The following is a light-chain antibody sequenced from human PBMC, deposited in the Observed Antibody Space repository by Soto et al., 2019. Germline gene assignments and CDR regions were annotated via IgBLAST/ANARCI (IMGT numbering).Light chain of an antibody. J-gene: IGKJ4*01. Sequence: DIQMTHSPSSLSASVGDSVTITCRASQSISNYLNWCQQKPGKAPKXLIYGASSLQSGVPSRFSGSGSGTEGTLNISSLQPEDGETYDCQQSYATPLTFGGGTKVDI. CDR1: QSISNY. CDR3: QQSYATPLT. CDR2: GAS. V-gene: IGKV1-39*01.